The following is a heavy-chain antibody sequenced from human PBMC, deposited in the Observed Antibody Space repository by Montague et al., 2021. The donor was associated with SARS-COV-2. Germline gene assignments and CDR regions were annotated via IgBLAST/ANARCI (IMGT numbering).Heavy chain of an antibody. Sequence: SETLSLTCAVYGGSFSGYYWSWIRQPPGKGLEWIGEINHSGSTNYNPSLKSRVTISMDTSKHQFSRKLRSVTAAATAVYYCVRGVRELGERHYYYYIDVWGKGTTVTVSS. CDR1: GGSFSGYY. V-gene: IGHV4-34*01. J-gene: IGHJ6*03. D-gene: IGHD1-26*01. CDR2: INHSGST. CDR3: VRGVRELGERHYYYYIDV.